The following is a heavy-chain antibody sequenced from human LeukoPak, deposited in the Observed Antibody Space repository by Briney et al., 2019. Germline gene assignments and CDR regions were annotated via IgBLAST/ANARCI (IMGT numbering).Heavy chain of an antibody. V-gene: IGHV4-39*07. CDR3: ARLYYYHSALLGAFDI. Sequence: PSETLSLTCTVSGGSISSSSYYWGWIRQPPGKGLEWIGSIYYSGSTYYNPSLKSRVTISVDTSNNHFSLKLSSVTAADTAVYYCARLYYYHSALLGAFDIWGQGTMVTVSS. CDR2: IYYSGST. J-gene: IGHJ3*02. D-gene: IGHD3-10*01. CDR1: GGSISSSSYY.